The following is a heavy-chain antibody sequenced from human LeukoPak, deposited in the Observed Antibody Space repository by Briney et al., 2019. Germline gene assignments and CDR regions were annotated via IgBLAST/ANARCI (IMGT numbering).Heavy chain of an antibody. D-gene: IGHD2-15*01. Sequence: GGSLRLSCEASGFAFSGFGMHWVRQAPGKGLEWVAFIRNHGSQMLYAGSVKGRFIISRDNSKNTLYLQMNSLSIEDTAIYYCANGYCSGGSCCPFDYWGQGALITVSS. CDR3: ANGYCSGGSCCPFDY. V-gene: IGHV3-30*02. J-gene: IGHJ4*02. CDR1: GFAFSGFG. CDR2: IRNHGSQM.